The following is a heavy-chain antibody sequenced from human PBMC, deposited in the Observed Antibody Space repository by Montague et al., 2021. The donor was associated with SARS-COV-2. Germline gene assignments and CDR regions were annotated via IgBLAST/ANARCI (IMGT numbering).Heavy chain of an antibody. CDR1: GGSISGHY. CDR3: ARVTSVRGAVNWFDP. Sequence: SETLSLTCAVSGGSISGHYWSFIRQPPGKGLEWIAEINYSGGTNYNPSLKSRVTISVDTSKNHFSLQLRSVTPADTAVYFCARVTSVRGAVNWFDPWGQGTPVTVSS. CDR2: INYSGGT. D-gene: IGHD3-10*01. J-gene: IGHJ5*02. V-gene: IGHV4-59*11.